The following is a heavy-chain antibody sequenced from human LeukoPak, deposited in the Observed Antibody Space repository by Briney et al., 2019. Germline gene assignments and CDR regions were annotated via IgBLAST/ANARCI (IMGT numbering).Heavy chain of an antibody. V-gene: IGHV3-23*01. J-gene: IGHJ4*02. D-gene: IGHD6-19*01. Sequence: GGSLRLSCAASGFTFSSYAMSWVRQAPGKGLEWVSAISGSGGSTSYADSVKGRFTLSRDNSNHTLYLHLNSLRGEDTAVYYCAKDPRQWLAQNYIDYWGQGTLVTVSS. CDR1: GFTFSSYA. CDR2: ISGSGGST. CDR3: AKDPRQWLAQNYIDY.